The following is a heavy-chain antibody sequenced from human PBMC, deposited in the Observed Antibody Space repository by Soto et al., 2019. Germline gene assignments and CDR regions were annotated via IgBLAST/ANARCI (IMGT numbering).Heavy chain of an antibody. CDR1: GITFSDHY. Sequence: SLNISCASSGITFSDHYMYWVRQAPGKGLEWVGRTRNRGNSYTTEYAASVQGRFTISRDDSKNSLYLQMSSLKTDDTAVYYCATAGVISGWRHFDYWGQGDLVTVSS. J-gene: IGHJ4*02. CDR2: TRNRGNSYTT. V-gene: IGHV3-72*01. D-gene: IGHD6-19*01. CDR3: ATAGVISGWRHFDY.